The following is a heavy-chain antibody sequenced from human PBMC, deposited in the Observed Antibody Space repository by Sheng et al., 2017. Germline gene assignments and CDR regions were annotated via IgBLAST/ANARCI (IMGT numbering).Heavy chain of an antibody. CDR1: GFTFSSYS. Sequence: EVQLVESGGGLVKPGGSLRLSCAASGFTFSSYSMNWVRQAPGKGLEWVSSISSSSSYIYYADSVKGRFTISRDNAKNSLYLQMNSLRAEDTAVYYCAREKSIAAAGMPDYWGQGTLVTVS. D-gene: IGHD6-13*01. J-gene: IGHJ4*02. CDR2: ISSSSSYI. CDR3: AREKSIAAAGMPDY. V-gene: IGHV3-21*01.